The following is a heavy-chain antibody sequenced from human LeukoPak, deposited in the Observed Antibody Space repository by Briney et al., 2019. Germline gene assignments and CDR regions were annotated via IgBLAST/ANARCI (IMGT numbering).Heavy chain of an antibody. CDR2: ISDSGSAT. CDR1: GFSFRSYT. Sequence: PGGSLRLSCAASGFSFRSYTMNWVRQAPGKGLVWVSGISDSGSATLYADSVKGRFTISRDNSKNTLELQMNSLRAEDAAIYFCAKDLNTMTPYDVDVWGQGTTVTVSS. D-gene: IGHD3-22*01. V-gene: IGHV3-23*01. J-gene: IGHJ6*02. CDR3: AKDLNTMTPYDVDV.